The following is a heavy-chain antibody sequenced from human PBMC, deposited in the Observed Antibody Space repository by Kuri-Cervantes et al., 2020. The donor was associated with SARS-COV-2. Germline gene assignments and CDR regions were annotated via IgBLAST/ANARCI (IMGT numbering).Heavy chain of an antibody. D-gene: IGHD3-22*01. CDR3: ARGINGYFFFYYLDV. CDR2: INHRGDT. V-gene: IGHV4-34*01. CDR1: YGTLTGYQ. Sequence: SETLSLTCALYYGTLTGYQWSWIRQPPGKGLEWIGGINHRGDTYYNPSLEGRVTIPRDTSENKFSLRLSSVTAADTAVYYCARGINGYFFFYYLDVWGKGTTVTVSS. J-gene: IGHJ6*03.